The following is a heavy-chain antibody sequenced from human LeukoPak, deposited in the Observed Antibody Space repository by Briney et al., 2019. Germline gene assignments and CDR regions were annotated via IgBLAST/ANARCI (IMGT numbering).Heavy chain of an antibody. CDR2: ISYSGST. Sequence: SETLSLTCTVSGGSVSSGNYYWSWIRQPPGKGLEWIGYISYSGSTNYNPSLKSRVTISVDTSKNRFSLRLSSVTAADTAVYYCARGGPSLGVDYWSQGTLVTVSS. V-gene: IGHV4-61*01. J-gene: IGHJ4*02. CDR3: ARGGPSLGVDY. D-gene: IGHD5/OR15-5a*01. CDR1: GGSVSSGNYY.